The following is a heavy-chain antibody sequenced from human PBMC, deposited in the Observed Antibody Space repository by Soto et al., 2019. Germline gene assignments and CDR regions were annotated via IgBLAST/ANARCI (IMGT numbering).Heavy chain of an antibody. V-gene: IGHV4-34*01. CDR2: INHSGST. Sequence: SETLSLTCAVYGGSFSGYYWSWIRQPPGKGLEWIGEINHSGSTNYNPSLKSRVTISVDTSKNQFSLKLSSVTAADTAVYYCAREGRNWFDPWGQGTLVTVSS. J-gene: IGHJ5*02. CDR3: AREGRNWFDP. CDR1: GGSFSGYY.